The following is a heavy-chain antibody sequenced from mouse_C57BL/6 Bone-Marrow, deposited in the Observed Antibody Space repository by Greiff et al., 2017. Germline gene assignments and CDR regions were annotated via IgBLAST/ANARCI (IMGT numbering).Heavy chain of an antibody. Sequence: EVKLVESGGGLVKPGGSLKLSCAASGFTFSSYTMSWVRQTPEKRLEWVATISGGGGNTYYPDSVKGRFTISSYNDKNTLYLQMSSLRSEDTALYDGARHGDYYGSSLFAYWGQGTLVTVSA. V-gene: IGHV5-9*01. CDR2: ISGGGGNT. J-gene: IGHJ3*01. CDR3: ARHGDYYGSSLFAY. CDR1: GFTFSSYT. D-gene: IGHD1-1*01.